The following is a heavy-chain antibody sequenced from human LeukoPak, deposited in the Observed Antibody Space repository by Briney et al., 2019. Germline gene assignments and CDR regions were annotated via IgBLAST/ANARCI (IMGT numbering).Heavy chain of an antibody. V-gene: IGHV1-18*04. CDR1: GYTFINYV. J-gene: IGHJ4*02. Sequence: VKVSCKASGYTFINYVISWVRQAPGQGPEWMGWISAYNGNTKYVQKLQGRVTMTTDTSTSTAYMELRSLKSDDTAMYYCARGGDYDYGDYYFDYWGQGTLVTVSS. CDR2: ISAYNGNT. CDR3: ARGGDYDYGDYYFDY. D-gene: IGHD4-17*01.